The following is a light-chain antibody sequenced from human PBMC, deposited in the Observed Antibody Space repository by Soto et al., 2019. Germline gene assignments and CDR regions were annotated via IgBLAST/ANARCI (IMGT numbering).Light chain of an antibody. CDR1: SSDIGYYNL. V-gene: IGLV2-23*01. Sequence: QSALTQPASVSGSPGQSITISCTGTSSDIGYYNLVSWYQQHPGKAPKLMIYEGSKRPSGVSDRFSGSKSGNTASLTISGLQAEDEADYYCCSYAGSRIHVVFGGGTKVTVL. CDR2: EGS. CDR3: CSYAGSRIHVV. J-gene: IGLJ2*01.